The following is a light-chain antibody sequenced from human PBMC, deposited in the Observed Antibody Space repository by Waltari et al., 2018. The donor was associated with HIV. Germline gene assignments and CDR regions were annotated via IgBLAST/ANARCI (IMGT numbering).Light chain of an antibody. V-gene: IGKV3-15*01. CDR3: QQYENWPPIT. Sequence: IMMTQSPATLSLSPGERATPSCRSSRSVTSDLAWYQQKPGQAPRILIYGAVGKAAGIPARFSGGGSGTEITLTISSRQSEDVAVYYCQQYENWPPITFGQGTRLEIK. CDR2: GAV. CDR1: RSVTSD. J-gene: IGKJ5*01.